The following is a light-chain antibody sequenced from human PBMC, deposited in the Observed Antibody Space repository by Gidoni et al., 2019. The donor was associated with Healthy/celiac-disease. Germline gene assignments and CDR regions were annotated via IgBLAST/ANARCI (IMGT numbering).Light chain of an antibody. V-gene: IGKV3-15*01. Sequence: EIVMTQSPATLSVSPGERATLSCRASQSVSSNLAWYQQKPGQAPRLLIYGASTRATGIPARFSGSGSGTEFTLTISSLQSEDFAAYYCQQYNNWPPVSFGQGTKLEIK. J-gene: IGKJ2*03. CDR3: QQYNNWPPVS. CDR1: QSVSSN. CDR2: GAS.